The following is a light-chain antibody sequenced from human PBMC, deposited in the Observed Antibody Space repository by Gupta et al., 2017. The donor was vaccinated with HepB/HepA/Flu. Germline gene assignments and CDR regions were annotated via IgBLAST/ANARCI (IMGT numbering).Light chain of an antibody. CDR2: QGN. J-gene: IGLJ3*02. Sequence: ELSQLPAVYVSPGQTDSIPCSGDKLGEKYACWSQQKPGQSPVLVIYQGNKRPSGIPERFSGSNSGNTAILTSGGTQAMDEADYYGQALDSSTPWVFGGGTKLTVL. CDR3: QALDSSTPWV. V-gene: IGLV3-1*01. CDR1: KLGEKY.